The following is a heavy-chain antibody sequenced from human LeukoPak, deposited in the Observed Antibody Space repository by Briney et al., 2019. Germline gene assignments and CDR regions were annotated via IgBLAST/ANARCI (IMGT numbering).Heavy chain of an antibody. Sequence: GGSLRLSCAASGFTFSTYAMSWVRRAPGKGLEWVSAIGAGGFSTYYADSVKGRFTISRDNSKNTLYLQMNSLRAEDTAVYYCAKTQQWLVDYWGQGTLVTVSS. J-gene: IGHJ4*02. CDR3: AKTQQWLVDY. CDR1: GFTFSTYA. D-gene: IGHD6-19*01. CDR2: IGAGGFST. V-gene: IGHV3-23*01.